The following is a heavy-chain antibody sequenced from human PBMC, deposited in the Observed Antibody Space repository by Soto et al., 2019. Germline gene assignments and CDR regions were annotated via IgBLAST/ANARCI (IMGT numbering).Heavy chain of an antibody. CDR2: IYYTGNT. CDR3: ARGRPRDGYNSGHSDFER. D-gene: IGHD5-18*01. Sequence: SETLSLTCTVSGGSISSYYWSWIRQPPGKGLEWIGYIYYTGNTNYNPSLKHRVRLSVYPSKTQCTLMLSYVTAAETAVYYCARGRPRDGYNSGHSDFERRGQGTMVIVSS. V-gene: IGHV4-59*01. CDR1: GGSISSYY. J-gene: IGHJ3*01.